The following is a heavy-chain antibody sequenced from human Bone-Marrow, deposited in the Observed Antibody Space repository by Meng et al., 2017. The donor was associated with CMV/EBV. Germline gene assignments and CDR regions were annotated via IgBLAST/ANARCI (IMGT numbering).Heavy chain of an antibody. CDR3: ARDPAFLLPAAIVSMVSRFDP. Sequence: GESLKISCAASGFTFSSYAMHWVRQAPGKGLEWVAVISYDGSNKYYADSVKGRFTISRDNSKNTLYLQMNSLRAEDTAVYYCARDPAFLLPAAIVSMVSRFDPCGQGTLVTVSS. V-gene: IGHV3-30-3*01. CDR1: GFTFSSYA. CDR2: ISYDGSNK. D-gene: IGHD2-2*02. J-gene: IGHJ5*02.